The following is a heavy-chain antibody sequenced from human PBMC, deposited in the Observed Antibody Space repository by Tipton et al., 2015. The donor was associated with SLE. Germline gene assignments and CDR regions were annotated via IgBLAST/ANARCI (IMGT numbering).Heavy chain of an antibody. CDR2: IHDDDET. D-gene: IGHD3-3*01. V-gene: IGHV3-53*05. CDR1: GLIVYSRY. J-gene: IGHJ4*02. CDR3: ARDFSQYDSAERGY. Sequence: SLRLSCAASGLIVYSRYMSWVRQAPGKGLEWVSLIHDDDETYYADSVKGRFTISRDTSQNTLYLQMNSLRPEDTAVYYCARDFSQYDSAERGYWGQATVVTVSS.